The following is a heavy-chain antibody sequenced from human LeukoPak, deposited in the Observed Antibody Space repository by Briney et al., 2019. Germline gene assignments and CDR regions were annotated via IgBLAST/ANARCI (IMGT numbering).Heavy chain of an antibody. D-gene: IGHD5-24*01. CDR3: ARWLQFM. CDR2: ISYDGSNK. Sequence: PGGSLRLSCAASGFTFSSYAMHWVCQAPGKGLEWVAVISYDGSNKHYADSVKGRFTISRDNSKNTLYLQMNSLRAEDTAVYYCARWLQFMGGQGTLVTVSS. CDR1: GFTFSSYA. J-gene: IGHJ4*02. V-gene: IGHV3-30-3*01.